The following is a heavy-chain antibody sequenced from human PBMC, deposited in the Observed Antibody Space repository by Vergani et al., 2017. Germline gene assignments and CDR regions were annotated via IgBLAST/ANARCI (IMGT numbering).Heavy chain of an antibody. V-gene: IGHV4-59*01. D-gene: IGHD1-1*01. Sequence: QVQLQESGPGLVKPSETLSLTCTVSGGSISSYYWSWIRQPPGKGLEWIGYIYYSGSTNYNPSLKSRVTISVDTSKNQFSLKLSSVTAADTAVYYCARSGTGYVFDYWGQGTLVTVSS. J-gene: IGHJ4*02. CDR1: GGSISSYY. CDR3: ARSGTGYVFDY. CDR2: IYYSGST.